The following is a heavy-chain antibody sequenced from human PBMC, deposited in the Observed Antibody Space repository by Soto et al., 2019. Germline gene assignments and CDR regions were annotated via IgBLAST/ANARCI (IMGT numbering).Heavy chain of an antibody. CDR1: GFTFSGYS. D-gene: IGHD2-15*01. CDR3: AKARYCSGGICYNFDY. CDR2: ITGTAGST. J-gene: IGHJ4*02. Sequence: VQLLESGGDLVQPGGSLRLSCAASGFTFSGYSMSWVRQAPGKGLEWVSTITGTAGSTYYTDSVKGRFTISRDNSKNTVYLQMSSLGTEDTAIYYCAKARYCSGGICYNFDYWGQGTLVTVSS. V-gene: IGHV3-23*01.